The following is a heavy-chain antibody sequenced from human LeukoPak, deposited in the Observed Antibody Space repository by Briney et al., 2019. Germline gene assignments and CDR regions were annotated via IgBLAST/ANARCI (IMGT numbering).Heavy chain of an antibody. CDR1: GGSISRYY. CDR2: IYYSGST. J-gene: IGHJ6*02. CDR3: ARAPSSSSPFYYGMDV. Sequence: SETLSLTCTVSGGSISRYYWSWIRQPPGQGLEWIGYIYYSGSTNYNPSLKSRVTISVDTSKNQFSLRLSSVTAADTAVYYCARAPSSSSPFYYGMDVWGQGTTVTVSS. D-gene: IGHD6-6*01. V-gene: IGHV4-59*08.